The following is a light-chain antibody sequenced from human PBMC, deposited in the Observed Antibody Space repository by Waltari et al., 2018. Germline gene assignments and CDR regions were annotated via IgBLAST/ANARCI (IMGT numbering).Light chain of an antibody. Sequence: DIQMTQSPSSVSSFGGDTVTIPCRVSQRITPWLAWYQQKPGRAPKLLIYASSSLQSGVPSRFSGSRSGADFTLTISSLQHEDFATYYCQQADSLPLTFGGGTKVEIK. V-gene: IGKV1D-12*01. J-gene: IGKJ4*01. CDR3: QQADSLPLT. CDR1: QRITPW. CDR2: ASS.